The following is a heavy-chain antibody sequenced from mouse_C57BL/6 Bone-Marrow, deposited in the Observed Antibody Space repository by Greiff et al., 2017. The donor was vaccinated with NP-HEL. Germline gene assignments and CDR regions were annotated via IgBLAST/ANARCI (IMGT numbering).Heavy chain of an antibody. CDR3: ATFITTVDY. CDR2: ISYDGSN. J-gene: IGHJ2*01. D-gene: IGHD1-1*01. V-gene: IGHV3-6*01. Sequence: EVQLQESGPGLVKPSQSLSLTCSVTGYSITSGYYWNWIRQPPGNKLEWMGYISYDGSNNYNPSLKNRISITRDTSKNQFFLKLNSVTTEDTATYYCATFITTVDYWGQGTTLTVSS. CDR1: GYSITSGYY.